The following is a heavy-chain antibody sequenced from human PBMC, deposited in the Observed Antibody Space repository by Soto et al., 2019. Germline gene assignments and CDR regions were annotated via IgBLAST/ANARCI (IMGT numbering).Heavy chain of an antibody. CDR2: ISYEGSNK. Sequence: PGGSLRLSCAASGFTFSPHAMHWVRQGPGKGLEWVAVISYEGSNKYYADSVKGRFTISGDNSKNTLYLQMNSLRAEDTAVYYCARERNTGYDYSYYYGMDVWGQGTTVTVSS. V-gene: IGHV3-30-3*01. D-gene: IGHD5-18*01. J-gene: IGHJ6*02. CDR3: ARERNTGYDYSYYYGMDV. CDR1: GFTFSPHA.